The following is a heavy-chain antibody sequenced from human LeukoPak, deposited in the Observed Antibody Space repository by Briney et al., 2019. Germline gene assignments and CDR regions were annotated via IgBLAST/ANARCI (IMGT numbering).Heavy chain of an antibody. CDR1: GFTSGSYA. J-gene: IGHJ4*02. CDR3: AKDGYSSGWYSGYFDY. CDR2: IQYDGSNK. D-gene: IGHD6-19*01. V-gene: IGHV3-30*02. Sequence: GGSLRLSWAASGFTSGSYARHGVRKVPAKGWEWGQFIQYDGSNKYYADSVKGRFTISRDNSKNTLYLQMNSLRAEDTAVYYCAKDGYSSGWYSGYFDYWGQGTLVTVSS.